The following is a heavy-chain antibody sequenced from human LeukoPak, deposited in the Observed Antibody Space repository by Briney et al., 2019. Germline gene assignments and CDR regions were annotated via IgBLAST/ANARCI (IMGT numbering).Heavy chain of an antibody. J-gene: IGHJ4*02. CDR1: GGSISSYY. CDR3: ARSSDYGDYGY. CDR2: INYSGST. V-gene: IGHV4-59*12. Sequence: SETLSLTCTVSGGSISSYYWSWIRQPPGKGLEWIGYINYSGSTNYNPSLKSRVTISVDTSKNQFSLKLSSVTAADTAVYYCARSSDYGDYGYWGQGTLVTVPS. D-gene: IGHD4-17*01.